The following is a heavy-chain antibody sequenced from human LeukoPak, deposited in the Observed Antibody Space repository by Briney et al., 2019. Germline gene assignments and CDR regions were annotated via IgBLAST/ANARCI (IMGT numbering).Heavy chain of an antibody. D-gene: IGHD3-22*01. J-gene: IGHJ5*02. Sequence: GGSLRLSCAASGFTFSSYAMSWVRQAPGKGLEWVSAISGSGGSTYYADSVKGRFTISRDNSKNTLYLQMNSLRAEDTAVYSCAKGYYYDSNNWFDPWGQGTLVTVSS. CDR2: ISGSGGST. CDR1: GFTFSSYA. V-gene: IGHV3-23*01. CDR3: AKGYYYDSNNWFDP.